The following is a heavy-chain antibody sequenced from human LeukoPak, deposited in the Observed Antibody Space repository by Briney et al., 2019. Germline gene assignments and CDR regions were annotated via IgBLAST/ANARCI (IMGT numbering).Heavy chain of an antibody. Sequence: GGSLRLSCAASGFTFSSYAMSWVRQAPGKGLEWVSAISGSGGSTYYADSVKGRFTISRDNSKNTLYLQMNSLRAEDTAVYYCVKEALALYTRSYPFFDYWGQGTLVTVSS. CDR1: GFTFSSYA. V-gene: IGHV3-23*01. D-gene: IGHD1-26*01. J-gene: IGHJ4*02. CDR3: VKEALALYTRSYPFFDY. CDR2: ISGSGGST.